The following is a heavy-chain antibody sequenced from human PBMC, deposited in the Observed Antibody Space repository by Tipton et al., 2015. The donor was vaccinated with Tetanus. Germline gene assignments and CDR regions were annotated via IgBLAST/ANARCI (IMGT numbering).Heavy chain of an antibody. D-gene: IGHD6-19*01. CDR1: GGSFSLYY. CDR3: ARGSGWADF. V-gene: IGHV4-34*01. J-gene: IGHJ4*02. CDR2: ISHSGSS. Sequence: GLVKPSETLSLTCTVSGGSFSLYYWNWVRQSPGKGLEWIGEISHSGSSSYSPSLKSRVTISADTSRNQFSLTLSSVTAADTAVYYCARGSGWADFWGQGTQVTVSS.